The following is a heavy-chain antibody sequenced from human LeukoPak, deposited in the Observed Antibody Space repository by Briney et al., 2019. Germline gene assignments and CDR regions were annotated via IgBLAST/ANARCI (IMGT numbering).Heavy chain of an antibody. CDR3: GKNGSIEAPNIDFFAF. CDR1: GFTFNRFY. V-gene: IGHV3-64D*06. J-gene: IGHJ1*01. CDR2: ISSNGATT. Sequence: PGGSLRLSCSASGFTFNRFYLHWVRQAPGKGLEFVSHISSNGATTYYADSVKGRFTISRDNSKSTLYLQMSSLRADDTAVYYGGKNGSIEAPNIDFFAFGGQEALVTVSS. D-gene: IGHD6-6*01.